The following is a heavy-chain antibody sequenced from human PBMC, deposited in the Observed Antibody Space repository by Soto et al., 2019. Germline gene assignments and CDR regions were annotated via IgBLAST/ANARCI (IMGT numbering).Heavy chain of an antibody. D-gene: IGHD6-13*01. CDR2: VIPIFGTA. V-gene: IGHV1-69*06. Sequence: SVKVSCKASGGTFSSYAISWVRQAPGQGLEWMGGVIPIFGTANYAQKFQGRVTITADKSTSTAYMELSSLRSEDTAVYYCAREFPYSSRWYSSVFYGMDVWGQGTTVTVSS. CDR3: AREFPYSSRWYSSVFYGMDV. CDR1: GGTFSSYA. J-gene: IGHJ6*02.